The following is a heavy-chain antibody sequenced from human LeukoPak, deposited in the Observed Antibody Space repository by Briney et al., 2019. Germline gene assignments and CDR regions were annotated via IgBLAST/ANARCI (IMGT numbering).Heavy chain of an antibody. CDR1: GGSISSSNW. CDR2: IYHSGST. J-gene: IGHJ4*02. Sequence: SGTLSLTCAVSGGSISSSNWWSWVRQPPGKGLEWIGEIYHSGSTNYNPSLKSRVTISVDTSKNQFSLKLSSVTAADTAVYYCARMMRTTVVTPGAFDYWGQGTLVTVSS. D-gene: IGHD4-23*01. V-gene: IGHV4-4*02. CDR3: ARMMRTTVVTPGAFDY.